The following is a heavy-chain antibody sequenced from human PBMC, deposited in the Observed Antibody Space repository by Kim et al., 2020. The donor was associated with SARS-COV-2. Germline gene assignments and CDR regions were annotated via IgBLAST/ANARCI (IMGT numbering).Heavy chain of an antibody. CDR3: ARHSDYGDSYYFDY. D-gene: IGHD4-17*01. Sequence: NPSLKSRVTISVDTSKNQFSLKLSSVTAADTAVYYCARHSDYGDSYYFDYWGQGTLVTVSS. J-gene: IGHJ4*02. V-gene: IGHV4-39*01.